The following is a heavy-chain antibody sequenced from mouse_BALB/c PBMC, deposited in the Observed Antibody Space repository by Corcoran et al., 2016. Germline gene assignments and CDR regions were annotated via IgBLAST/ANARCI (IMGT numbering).Heavy chain of an antibody. Sequence: EVQLQQSGEELVKPGALVKLSCTAADLNIKDTSMHWVKQRPEQGLEWIGRIDPANGNTKYDPKFQGKATITADTSSNTAYLQLSSLTSEDTAVYYCARSTMITSYAMDYWGQGTSVTVSS. CDR2: IDPANGNT. CDR3: ARSTMITSYAMDY. CDR1: DLNIKDTS. V-gene: IGHV14-3*02. D-gene: IGHD2-4*01. J-gene: IGHJ4*01.